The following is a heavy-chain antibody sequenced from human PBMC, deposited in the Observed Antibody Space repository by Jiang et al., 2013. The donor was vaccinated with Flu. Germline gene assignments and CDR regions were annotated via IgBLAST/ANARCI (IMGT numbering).Heavy chain of an antibody. J-gene: IGHJ4*02. V-gene: IGHV4-39*01. D-gene: IGHD6-19*01. CDR3: ASERAVAGTIVSVE. Sequence: SIYYSGSTYYNPSLKSRVAISVDTSKNQXSLKLSSVTAADTAVYYCASERAVAGTIVSVEWGQGTLVTVSS. CDR2: IYYSGST.